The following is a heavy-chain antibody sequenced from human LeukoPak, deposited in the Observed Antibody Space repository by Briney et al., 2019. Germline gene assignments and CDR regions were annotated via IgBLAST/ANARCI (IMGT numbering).Heavy chain of an antibody. J-gene: IGHJ6*03. D-gene: IGHD6-13*01. CDR3: AGGHVIAAAPGYYYYYMDV. Sequence: SVKVSCKASGGTFSSYAISWVRQAPGQGLVWMGGIIPIFGTANYAQKFQGRVTITTDESTSTAYMELSSLRSEDTAVYYCAGGHVIAAAPGYYYYYMDVWGKGTTVTVSS. V-gene: IGHV1-69*05. CDR1: GGTFSSYA. CDR2: IIPIFGTA.